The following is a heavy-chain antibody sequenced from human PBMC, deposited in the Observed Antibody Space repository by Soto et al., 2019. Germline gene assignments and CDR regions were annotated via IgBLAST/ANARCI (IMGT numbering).Heavy chain of an antibody. CDR1: GYNLYSYW. V-gene: IGHV5-51*01. CDR3: TRVLYASAWYGIDY. D-gene: IGHD6-19*01. CDR2: IYPGDSDT. J-gene: IGHJ4*02. Sequence: PGESLKISCKSSGYNLYSYWISWVRQMPGKGLEWMGIIYPGDSDTRYSPSFQGHVTISADKSLSTAYLQWSSVKASDTAIYYCTRVLYASAWYGIDYWGQGTVVTVSS.